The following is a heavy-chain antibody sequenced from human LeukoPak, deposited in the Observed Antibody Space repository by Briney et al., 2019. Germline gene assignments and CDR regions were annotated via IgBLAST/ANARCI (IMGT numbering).Heavy chain of an antibody. Sequence: SETLSLTCAVYGGSFSGYYWSWIRQPPGKGLEWIGEINHSGSTNYNPSLKSRVTISVDTSKNQFSLKLSSVTAADTAVYYCAKGYRVGYYFDYWGQGTLSPSPQ. V-gene: IGHV4-34*01. CDR1: GGSFSGYY. D-gene: IGHD3-16*02. J-gene: IGHJ4*02. CDR2: INHSGST. CDR3: AKGYRVGYYFDY.